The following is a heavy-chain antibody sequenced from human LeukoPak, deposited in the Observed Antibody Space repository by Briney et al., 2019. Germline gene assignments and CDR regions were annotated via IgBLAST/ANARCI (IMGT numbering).Heavy chain of an antibody. J-gene: IGHJ5*02. V-gene: IGHV1-18*01. D-gene: IGHD2-2*01. Sequence: ASVKVSCTASGYTFTSYGISWVRQAPGQGLEWMGWISAYNGNTNYAQKLQGRVTMTTDTSTSTAYMELRSLRSDDTAVYYCARARCSSTSCYRGFHWFDPWGQGTLVTVSS. CDR2: ISAYNGNT. CDR1: GYTFTSYG. CDR3: ARARCSSTSCYRGFHWFDP.